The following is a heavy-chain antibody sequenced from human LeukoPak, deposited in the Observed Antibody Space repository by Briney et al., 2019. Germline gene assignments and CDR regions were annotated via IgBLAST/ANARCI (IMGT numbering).Heavy chain of an antibody. CDR3: VGGGILTGYSDY. Sequence: GGSLRLSCAASGFTFSDYYMSWIRQAPGKGLEWVSYISSSSSYTNYADSVKGRFTISRDNAKNSLYLQMNSLRAEDTAVYYCVGGGILTGYSDYWGQGTLVTVSS. J-gene: IGHJ4*02. V-gene: IGHV3-11*06. CDR1: GFTFSDYY. CDR2: ISSSSSYT. D-gene: IGHD3-9*01.